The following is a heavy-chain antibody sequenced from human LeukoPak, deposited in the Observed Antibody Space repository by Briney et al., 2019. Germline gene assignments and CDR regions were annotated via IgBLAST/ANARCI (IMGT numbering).Heavy chain of an antibody. V-gene: IGHV3-7*04. D-gene: IGHD3-10*01. J-gene: IGHJ4*02. CDR1: GFTFSSYW. CDR2: INQDGSEK. CDR3: GREGSLWFGESKTDY. Sequence: PGGSLRLSCAASGFTFSSYWMTWVRQAPGKGLEWVANINQDGSEKYYVDSVKGRFTTSRDNAKNSLYLQMNSLRAEDTAVYYCGREGSLWFGESKTDYWGQGTLVTVSS.